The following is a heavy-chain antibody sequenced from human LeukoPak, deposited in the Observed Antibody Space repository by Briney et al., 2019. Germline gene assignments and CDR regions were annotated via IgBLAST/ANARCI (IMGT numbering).Heavy chain of an antibody. CDR2: ISWNSGSI. D-gene: IGHD6-13*01. CDR1: GFTFDDYA. Sequence: GGSLRLSCAASGFTFDDYAMHWVRQAPGKGLEWVSGISWNSGSIGYADSVKGRFTISRDNAKNSLYLQMNSLRAEDTALYYCAKDLWVAAAGTLLDYWGQGTLVTVSS. V-gene: IGHV3-9*01. CDR3: AKDLWVAAAGTLLDY. J-gene: IGHJ4*02.